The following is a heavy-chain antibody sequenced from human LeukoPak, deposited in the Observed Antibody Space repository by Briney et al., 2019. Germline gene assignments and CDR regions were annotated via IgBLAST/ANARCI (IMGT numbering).Heavy chain of an antibody. CDR2: ISWNSGSI. CDR3: AKVNDYDPYFDY. J-gene: IGHJ4*02. Sequence: GRSLRLSRAASGFTFDDYAMHWVRQAPGKGLEWVSGISWNSGSIGYADSVKGRFTISRDNAKNSLYLQMNSLRAEDTALYYCAKVNDYDPYFDYWGQGTLVTVSS. V-gene: IGHV3-9*01. CDR1: GFTFDDYA. D-gene: IGHD4-17*01.